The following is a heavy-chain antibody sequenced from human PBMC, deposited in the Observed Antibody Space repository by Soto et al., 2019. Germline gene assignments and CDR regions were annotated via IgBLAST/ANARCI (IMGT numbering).Heavy chain of an antibody. Sequence: GGSLRLSCAASGFTFSNAWMNWVRQAPGKGLEWVGRIKSKTDGGTTDYAAPVKGRFTISRDDSKNTLYLQMNSLKTEDTAVYYCTIVPRYSTTPIDYWGQGTLVTVSS. CDR3: TIVPRYSTTPIDY. J-gene: IGHJ4*02. CDR2: IKSKTDGGTT. D-gene: IGHD4-17*01. CDR1: GFTFSNAW. V-gene: IGHV3-15*07.